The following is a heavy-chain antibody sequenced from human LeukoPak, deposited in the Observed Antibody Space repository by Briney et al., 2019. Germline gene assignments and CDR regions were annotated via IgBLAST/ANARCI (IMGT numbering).Heavy chain of an antibody. V-gene: IGHV1-8*01. J-gene: IGHJ5*02. D-gene: IGHD3-3*01. Sequence: ASVKVSCKASGYTFTSYDINWVRQAPGQGLEWMGWMNPNSGNTDYAQKFQGRVTMTRNNSISTPYMQLSSLRSEDTAVYYCARDSNRLTYYDFWSGYPRRRWFDPWGQGTLVTVSS. CDR3: ARDSNRLTYYDFWSGYPRRRWFDP. CDR1: GYTFTSYD. CDR2: MNPNSGNT.